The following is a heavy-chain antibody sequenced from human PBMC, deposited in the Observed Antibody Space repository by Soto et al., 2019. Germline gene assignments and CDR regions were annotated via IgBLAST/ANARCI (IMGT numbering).Heavy chain of an antibody. V-gene: IGHV3-48*02. CDR3: ARGLKYGYNCLYY. CDR2: ISSRSNTI. CDR1: GFSFGTYG. J-gene: IGHJ4*02. D-gene: IGHD5-12*01. Sequence: PGGSLRLSCEASGFSFGTYGMHWVRQAPGKGPEWLSFISSRSNTIFYADSVRGRFTISRDNAKNSVYLQMNSLRDEDTAVYYCARGLKYGYNCLYYWGQGTQVTVSS.